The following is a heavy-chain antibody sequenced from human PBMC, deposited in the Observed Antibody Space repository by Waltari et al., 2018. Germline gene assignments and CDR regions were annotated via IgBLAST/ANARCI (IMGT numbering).Heavy chain of an antibody. V-gene: IGHV3-53*02. CDR1: GFSFNSNA. CDR2: IDSGGGT. Sequence: VQLVETGGGLVKPGGSLRVCCVASGFSFNSNAMSWVRRAPGKGLAWVSTIDSGGGTYYADSVKGRVTISRDTSKDTLYLQFNRLTAEDTAVYYCARPSGFSRHFDYWGQGTLVTVSS. CDR3: ARPSGFSRHFDY. J-gene: IGHJ4*02. D-gene: IGHD3-22*01.